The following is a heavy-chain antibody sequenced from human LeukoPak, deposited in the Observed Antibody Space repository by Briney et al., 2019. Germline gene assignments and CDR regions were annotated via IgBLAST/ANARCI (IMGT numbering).Heavy chain of an antibody. J-gene: IGHJ4*02. CDR3: ARGGCTNGVCYYYFDY. V-gene: IGHV1-8*01. CDR1: GYTFTSYD. CDR2: MNPNSGNT. D-gene: IGHD2-8*01. Sequence: GASVKVSCKASGYTFTSYDINWVRQATGQGLEWMGWMNPNSGNTGYAQKFQGRVTMTRNTSISTAYMELSSLRSEDTAVYYCARGGCTNGVCYYYFDYWGQGTLVTVSS.